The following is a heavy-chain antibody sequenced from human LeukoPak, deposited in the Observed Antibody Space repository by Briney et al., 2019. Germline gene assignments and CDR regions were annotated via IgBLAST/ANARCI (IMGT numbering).Heavy chain of an antibody. Sequence: GGSLRLSCAASGFTFSSYWMSWVRQAPGKGLEWVANIKQDGSEKYYVDSVKGRFTISRDNAKNSPYLQMNNLRAEDTAVYYCARESSGWYYYYYGMDVWGKGTTVTVSS. V-gene: IGHV3-7*03. CDR1: GFTFSSYW. D-gene: IGHD6-19*01. CDR2: IKQDGSEK. CDR3: ARESSGWYYYYYGMDV. J-gene: IGHJ6*04.